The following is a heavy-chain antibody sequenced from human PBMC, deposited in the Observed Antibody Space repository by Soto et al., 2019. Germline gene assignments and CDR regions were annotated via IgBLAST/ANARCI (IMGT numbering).Heavy chain of an antibody. CDR1: GFMFNAYG. D-gene: IGHD3-10*01. J-gene: IGHJ4*02. CDR3: ARDRRLLWFGELSTCLGY. V-gene: IGHV3-30*03. Sequence: PGGSLRLSCAASGFMFNAYGMHWVRQAPGNGLEWVAVISFDGSNQYYEESVKGRFTISRDNSKNTLYLQMNSLRAEDTAVYYCARDRRLLWFGELSTCLGYWGQGTLVTVSS. CDR2: ISFDGSNQ.